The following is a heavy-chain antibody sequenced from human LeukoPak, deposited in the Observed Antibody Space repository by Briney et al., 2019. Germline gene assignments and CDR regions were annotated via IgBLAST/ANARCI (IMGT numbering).Heavy chain of an antibody. D-gene: IGHD1-26*01. V-gene: IGHV1-18*01. CDR1: GYIFTNYG. CDR3: ARAGYSRFVDDLDY. CDR2: ISAYNGNT. J-gene: IGHJ4*02. Sequence: ASVKVSCKASGYIFTNYGINWVRQAPGQGLEWMGWISAYNGNTKYTQKLQDSVTMTTDTSTSTAYMELKTLRSDDTAVYFCARAGYSRFVDDLDYWGQGTLVTVS.